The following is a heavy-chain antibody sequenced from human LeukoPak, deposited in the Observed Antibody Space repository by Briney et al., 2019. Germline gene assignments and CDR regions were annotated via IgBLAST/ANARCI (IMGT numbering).Heavy chain of an antibody. CDR1: GFTFSNYW. J-gene: IGHJ4*02. CDR3: ARDSRDCRGGSCYPDY. CDR2: INREGSST. Sequence: GGSLRLSCVASGFTFSNYWMHWVRQVPAKGLVWVACINREGSSTNYEDSVKGRFTISRDNTKNALFLQMNSLRADDRAVYYCARDSRDCRGGSCYPDYWGQGTLVTVSS. D-gene: IGHD2-15*01. V-gene: IGHV3-74*01.